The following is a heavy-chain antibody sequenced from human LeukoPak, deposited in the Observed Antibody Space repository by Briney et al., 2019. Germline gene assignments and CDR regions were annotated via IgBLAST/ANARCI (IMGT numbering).Heavy chain of an antibody. CDR1: GGSFSGYY. V-gene: IGHV4-34*01. CDR3: ARLYGYSRNY. J-gene: IGHJ4*02. CDR2: INHSGST. D-gene: IGHD6-13*01. Sequence: SETLSLTCTVYGGSFSGYYWSWIRQPPEKGLEWIGEINHSGSTNYNPSLKSRVTISVDTSKNQFSLKLSSVTAADTAVYYCARLYGYSRNYWGQGTLVTVSS.